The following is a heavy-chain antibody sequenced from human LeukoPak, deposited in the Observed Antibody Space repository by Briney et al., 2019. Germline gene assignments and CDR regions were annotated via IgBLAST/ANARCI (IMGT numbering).Heavy chain of an antibody. CDR3: ARESYYDSSVDY. V-gene: IGHV1-69*05. CDR1: GGTFSSYA. CDR2: IIPIFGTA. Sequence: SVKVSCKASGGTFSSYAISWVRQAPGQGLEWMGGIIPIFGTANYAQKFQGRATITTDESTSTAYMELSSLRSEDTAVYYCARESYYDSSVDYWGQGTLVTVSS. J-gene: IGHJ4*02. D-gene: IGHD3-22*01.